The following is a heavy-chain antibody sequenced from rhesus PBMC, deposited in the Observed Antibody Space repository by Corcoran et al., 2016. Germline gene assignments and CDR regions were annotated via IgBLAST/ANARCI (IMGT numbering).Heavy chain of an antibody. CDR1: GGSISSNY. CDR2: ISGSGRST. Sequence: QVQLQESGPGLVKPSETLSLTCAVSGGSISSNYWSWIRQPPGKGLEWIGIISGSGRSTDYNPSLKSRVTISTDTSKNQFSLRLSSVTAADTAVYYCAAPLSGSYYYHYFDYWGQGVLVTVSS. J-gene: IGHJ4*01. V-gene: IGHV4-173*01. D-gene: IGHD3-16*01. CDR3: AAPLSGSYYYHYFDY.